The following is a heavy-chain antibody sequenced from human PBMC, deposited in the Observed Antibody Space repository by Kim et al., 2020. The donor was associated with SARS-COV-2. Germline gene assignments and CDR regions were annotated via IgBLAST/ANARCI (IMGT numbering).Heavy chain of an antibody. CDR2: IKSKIHGGTT. D-gene: IGHD4-17*01. V-gene: IGHV3-15*01. CDR1: GFTFSDAW. CDR3: TTVKAHTVAYLDY. J-gene: IGHJ4*02. Sequence: GGSLRLSCAASGFTFSDAWMNWVRQSPGKGLEWVGRIKSKIHGGTTEYPAIAKGRFTISRDDSKNMLYLEMNSLKTEDTAVYYCTTVKAHTVAYLDYWGQGTLVTVSS.